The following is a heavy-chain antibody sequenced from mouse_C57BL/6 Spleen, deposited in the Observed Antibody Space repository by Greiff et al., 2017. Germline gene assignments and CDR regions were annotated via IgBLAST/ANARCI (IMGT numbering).Heavy chain of an antibody. J-gene: IGHJ3*01. V-gene: IGHV4-1*01. D-gene: IGHD2-4*01. CDR3: ARPDYDRAWFAY. Sequence: AGGGVDFSRYWMSWVRRAPGKGLEWIGEINPDSSTINYAPSLKDKFIISRDNAKNTLYLQMSKVRSEDTALYYCARPDYDRAWFAYWGQGTLVTVSA. CDR2: INPDSSTI. CDR1: GVDFSRYW.